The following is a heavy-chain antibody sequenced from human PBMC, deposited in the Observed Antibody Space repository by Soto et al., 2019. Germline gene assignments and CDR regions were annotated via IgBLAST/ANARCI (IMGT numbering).Heavy chain of an antibody. D-gene: IGHD3-22*01. V-gene: IGHV4-59*01. CDR1: GGSISSYS. J-gene: IGHJ4*02. Sequence: QVQLQESGPGLVKPSETLSLTCTVSGGSISSYSWSWIRQPPGKGLEWIGYIYYSGSTNYTPSLKSRVTISVDTSKSQFSLKLSSVTAADTAVYYCARVEVSSVSLDYWGQGTLVTVSS. CDR2: IYYSGST. CDR3: ARVEVSSVSLDY.